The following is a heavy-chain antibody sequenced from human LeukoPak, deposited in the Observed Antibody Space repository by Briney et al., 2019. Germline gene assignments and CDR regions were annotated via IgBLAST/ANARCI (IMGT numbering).Heavy chain of an antibody. CDR2: ISYDGGLQ. D-gene: IGHD4-11*01. CDR1: GFNFNSYT. CDR3: ARDPTVSVPDYFDY. J-gene: IGHJ4*02. V-gene: IGHV3-30-3*01. Sequence: GGSLRLSCAASGFNFNSYTMHWVRQSPDKGLEWVAVISYDGGLQFYGDSVKGRFIISRDNSRNTLYLQMNSLGPEDTAVYYCARDPTVSVPDYFDYWGQGILVTVSS.